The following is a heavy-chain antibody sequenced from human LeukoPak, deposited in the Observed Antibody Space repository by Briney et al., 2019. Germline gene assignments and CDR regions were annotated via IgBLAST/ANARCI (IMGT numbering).Heavy chain of an antibody. J-gene: IGHJ5*02. CDR2: IYTSGST. CDR3: ARQRGYSGFEHNWFDP. D-gene: IGHD5-12*01. Sequence: TLSLTCTVSGGSISSGSYFWSWVRQPAGKGLEWIGRIYTSGSTNYNPSLKSRVTISVDTSKNQFSLKLTSVTAPDTAVYYCARQRGYSGFEHNWFDPWGQGTLVTVSS. CDR1: GGSISSGSYF. V-gene: IGHV4-61*02.